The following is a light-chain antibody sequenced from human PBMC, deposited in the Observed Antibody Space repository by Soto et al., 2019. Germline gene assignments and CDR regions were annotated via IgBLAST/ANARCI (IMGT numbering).Light chain of an antibody. CDR2: GNS. CDR3: QSYDRSLRTYV. J-gene: IGLJ1*01. Sequence: QSVLTQPPSVSGAPGQRVTISCSGSSSNIRAGYDVNWYRQLPGTAPKLLIYGNSDRPSGVPDRFSGSKSGTSASLAITGLQAEDEADYFCQSYDRSLRTYVFGTATKLTVL. V-gene: IGLV1-40*01. CDR1: SSNIRAGYD.